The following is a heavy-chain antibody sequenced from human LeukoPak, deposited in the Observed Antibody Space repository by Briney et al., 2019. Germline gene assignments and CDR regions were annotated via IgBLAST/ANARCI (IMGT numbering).Heavy chain of an antibody. J-gene: IGHJ4*02. V-gene: IGHV3-48*03. CDR1: GFTFSSYE. CDR3: AREIRGYSYGYNDY. Sequence: PGGSLRLSCAASGFTFSSYEMNWVRQAPGKGLEWVSYISSSGSTIYYADSVKGRFTISRDNAKNSLYLPMNSLRAEDTAVYYCAREIRGYSYGYNDYWGQGTLVTVSS. CDR2: ISSSGSTI. D-gene: IGHD5-18*01.